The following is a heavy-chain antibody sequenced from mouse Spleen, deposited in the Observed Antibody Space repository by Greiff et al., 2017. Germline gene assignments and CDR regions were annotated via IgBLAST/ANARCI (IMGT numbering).Heavy chain of an antibody. CDR2: IYPGDGDT. CDR3: ARTPAQLGLHWFAY. V-gene: IGHV1-80*01. J-gene: IGHJ3*01. Sequence: QVQLKESGAELVKPGASVKISCKASGYAFSSYWMNWVKQRPGKGLEWIGQIYPGDGDTNYNGKFKGKATLTADKSSSTAYMQLSSLTSEDSAVYFCARTPAQLGLHWFAYWGQGTLVTVSA. CDR1: GYAFSSYW. D-gene: IGHD3-1*01.